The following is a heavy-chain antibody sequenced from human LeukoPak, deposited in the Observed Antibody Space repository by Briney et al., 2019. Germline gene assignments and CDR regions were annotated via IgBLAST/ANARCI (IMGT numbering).Heavy chain of an antibody. D-gene: IGHD3-10*01. J-gene: IGHJ6*03. CDR1: GYTFTSYG. CDR3: ARVVGVRGVISYYYYMDV. Sequence: ASVKVSCKASGYTFTSYGISWVRQAPGQGLEWMGWISAYNGNTNYAQKLQGRVTMTTDTSTSTAYMELRSLRSDDTAVYYCARVVGVRGVISYYYYMDVWGKGTTATVSS. V-gene: IGHV1-18*01. CDR2: ISAYNGNT.